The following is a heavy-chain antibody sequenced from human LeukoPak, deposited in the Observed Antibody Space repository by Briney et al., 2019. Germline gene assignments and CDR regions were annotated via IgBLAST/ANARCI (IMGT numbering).Heavy chain of an antibody. CDR2: INPSGGST. V-gene: IGHV1-46*01. Sequence: ASVKVSCKASGYTFTSYYMHWVRQAPGRGLEWMGIINPSGGSTSYAQKFQGRVTMTRDTSTSTVYMELSSLRSEDTAVYYCAREPLGRPRTYYFDYRGQGTLVTVSS. D-gene: IGHD1-14*01. CDR1: GYTFTSYY. J-gene: IGHJ4*02. CDR3: AREPLGRPRTYYFDY.